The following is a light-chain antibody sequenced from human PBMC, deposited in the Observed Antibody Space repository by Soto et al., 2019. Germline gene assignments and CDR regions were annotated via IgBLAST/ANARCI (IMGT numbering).Light chain of an antibody. V-gene: IGKV1-39*01. CDR2: AAS. CDR1: QSISMY. CDR3: HQSHSTPLS. Sequence: DIQMTQSPSSLSASVGDRVTITCRASQSISMYLNWYQQKPGKAPKLLIYAASSLQSGVSSRFSGGGSGTDFTLTISSLEPEDFATYYCHQSHSTPLSFGGGTKVEIK. J-gene: IGKJ4*01.